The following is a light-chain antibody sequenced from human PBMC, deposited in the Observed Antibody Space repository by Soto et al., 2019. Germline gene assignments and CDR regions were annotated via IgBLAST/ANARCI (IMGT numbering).Light chain of an antibody. CDR2: GAS. CDR3: QQYSLSPLT. CDR1: HSIFSSY. J-gene: IGKJ4*01. Sequence: IVLTQYPGNLSLSPGESATLSCRASHSIFSSYLAWYQQKHGQAPRLIIYGASSRATGIPDRFSGDVSGTDGAIKISRLEKEDCSVYFCQQYSLSPLTFGGGTKVDIK. V-gene: IGKV3-20*01.